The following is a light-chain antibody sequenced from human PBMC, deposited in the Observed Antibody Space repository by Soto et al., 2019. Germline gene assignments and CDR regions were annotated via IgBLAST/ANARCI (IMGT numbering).Light chain of an antibody. Sequence: RVMPQYQDTLSVSPGERATLSCRASETVRSNLAWYQQKPGQAPRLLIYAASTRATGIPARFSGSGSGTDFTLTISRLEPEDFGVYYCQHRSSWPVSFGQGTRLAIK. V-gene: IGKV3D-15*01. CDR3: QHRSSWPVS. J-gene: IGKJ5*01. CDR1: ETVRSN. CDR2: AAS.